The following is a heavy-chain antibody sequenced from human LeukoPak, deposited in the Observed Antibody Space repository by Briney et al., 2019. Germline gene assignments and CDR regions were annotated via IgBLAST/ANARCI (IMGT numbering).Heavy chain of an antibody. Sequence: PSETLSLTCAVSGYSISGGYYWGWIRQPPGKGLEWIGTIYHSGSTYYNPSLKSRVTISLDTSKNQFSLKLSSVTAADAAVYYCARDRPLLSAWSWFDPWGQGTLVTVSS. V-gene: IGHV4-38-2*02. CDR3: ARDRPLLSAWSWFDP. CDR1: GYSISGGYY. D-gene: IGHD6-19*01. CDR2: IYHSGST. J-gene: IGHJ5*02.